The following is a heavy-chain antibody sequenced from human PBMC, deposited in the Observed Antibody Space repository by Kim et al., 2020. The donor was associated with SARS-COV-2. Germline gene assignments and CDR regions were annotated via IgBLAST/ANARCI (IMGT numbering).Heavy chain of an antibody. CDR2: IGTAGDT. J-gene: IGHJ6*02. Sequence: GGSLRLSCAASGFTFSSYDMHWVRQATGKGLEWVSAIGTAGDTYYPGSVKGRFTISRENAKNSLYLQMNSLRAGDTAVYYCAREYSSGWSRYGMDVWGQGTPVTVSS. CDR1: GFTFSSYD. D-gene: IGHD6-19*01. V-gene: IGHV3-13*01. CDR3: AREYSSGWSRYGMDV.